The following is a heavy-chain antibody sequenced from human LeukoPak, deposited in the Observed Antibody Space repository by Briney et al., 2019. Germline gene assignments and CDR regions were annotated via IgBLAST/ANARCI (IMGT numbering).Heavy chain of an antibody. CDR2: ISRDGGNK. J-gene: IGHJ4*02. CDR3: AKPRGGYYFDY. D-gene: IGHD3-3*01. Sequence: GGALRLSCAASGFTFSVYGMHWVRQGPGKGLEWVALISRDGGNKNYTDSVKGRFTISRDNSKNTVYLQMNSLRPEDTAVYYCAKPRGGYYFDYWGQGTLVTVSS. V-gene: IGHV3-30*18. CDR1: GFTFSVYG.